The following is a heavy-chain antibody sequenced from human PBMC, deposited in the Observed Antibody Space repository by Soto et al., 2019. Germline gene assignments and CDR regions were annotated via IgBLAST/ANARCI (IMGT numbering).Heavy chain of an antibody. J-gene: IGHJ4*02. V-gene: IGHV3-21*01. CDR3: ARIGVGDSAFDY. Sequence: GGSLRLSCAASGFTFSSYAMSWVRQAPGKGLEWVSAISGTNSFTYYADSLRGRITVSRGNAKKSLYLQMDSLRAEDTAVYYCARIGVGDSAFDYWGQGTLVTVSS. D-gene: IGHD4-17*01. CDR1: GFTFSSYA. CDR2: ISGTNSFT.